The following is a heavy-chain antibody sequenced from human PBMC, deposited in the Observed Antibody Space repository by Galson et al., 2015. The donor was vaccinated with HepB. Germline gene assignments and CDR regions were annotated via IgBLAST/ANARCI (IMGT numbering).Heavy chain of an antibody. CDR1: GFTVSSNY. J-gene: IGHJ3*02. D-gene: IGHD2-2*01. CDR2: IYSGGST. V-gene: IGHV3-53*01. CDR3: ASKYCSSTSCSDDAFDI. Sequence: SLRLSCAASGFTVSSNYMSWVRQAPGKGLEWVSVIYSGGSTYYADSVKGRFTISRDNSENTLYLQMNSLRAEDTAVYYCASKYCSSTSCSDDAFDIWGQGTMVTVSS.